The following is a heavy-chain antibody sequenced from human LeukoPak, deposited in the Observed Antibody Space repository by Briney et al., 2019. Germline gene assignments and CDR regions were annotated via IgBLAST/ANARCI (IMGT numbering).Heavy chain of an antibody. CDR2: INHTGST. V-gene: IGHV4-34*01. CDR3: ARGEAGYCSSTSCYGFRWFDH. CDR1: GGSFSGYY. J-gene: IGHJ5*02. D-gene: IGHD2-2*01. Sequence: PSETLSLTCAVYGGSFSGYYWSWIRQPPGKGLEWIGEINHTGSTNYNPSLKSRVTISVDTSKNQFSLKLSSVTAADTAMYYCARGEAGYCSSTSCYGFRWFDHWGQGTLVTVSS.